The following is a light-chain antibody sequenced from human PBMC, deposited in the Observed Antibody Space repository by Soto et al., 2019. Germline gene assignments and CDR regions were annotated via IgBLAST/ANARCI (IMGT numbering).Light chain of an antibody. Sequence: DIQMTQSPSSLSASVGDRVTITCRSSQNILTYLNWYQQIPGEVPRFLIYAASNLHDGVPSRFSGRDSGTKSTLSISILHPGDFATYYAQHSYSVPLTIRQGTKLE. J-gene: IGKJ2*01. CDR1: QNILTY. CDR3: QHSYSVPLT. V-gene: IGKV1-39*01. CDR2: AAS.